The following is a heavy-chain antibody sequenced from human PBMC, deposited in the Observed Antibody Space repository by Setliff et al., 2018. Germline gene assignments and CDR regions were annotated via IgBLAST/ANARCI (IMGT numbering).Heavy chain of an antibody. CDR1: GGSISSYY. J-gene: IGHJ6*03. V-gene: IGHV4-4*07. Sequence: SETLSLTCTVSGGSISSYYWSWIRQPDGKGLEWIGHVYIGGSANYNPSLKSRVTMSIDTSKNQFSLKLNSVTAADMAVYYCAREQWLDPPGYYYMDVWAKGTTVTVSS. CDR3: AREQWLDPPGYYYMDV. CDR2: VYIGGSA. D-gene: IGHD6-19*01.